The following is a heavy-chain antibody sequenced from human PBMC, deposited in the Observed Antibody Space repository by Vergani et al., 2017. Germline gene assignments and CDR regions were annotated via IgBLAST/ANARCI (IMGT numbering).Heavy chain of an antibody. Sequence: EVQLLESGGGLVQPGGSRRLSCAGAGFTFDTYTMAYVRQAPGKGLEWVATTSSGGGDIFYADSVKGRFIIARDNSKNTLFLQMNSLKDEDTAVYYCTTAWGLYYLHGEYFQYWGRGTLVSVSS. CDR1: GFTFDTYT. CDR2: TSSGGGDI. J-gene: IGHJ1*01. D-gene: IGHD3-10*01. V-gene: IGHV3-23*01. CDR3: TTAWGLYYLHGEYFQY.